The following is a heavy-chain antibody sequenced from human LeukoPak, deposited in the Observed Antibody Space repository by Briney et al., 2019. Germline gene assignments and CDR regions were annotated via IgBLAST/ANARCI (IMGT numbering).Heavy chain of an antibody. Sequence: GESLKISCKGSGYSFTSYWIGWVRQMPGKGLEWMGIIYPGDSDTKYSPSFQGQVTISADKSISTAYLQWSSLKASDTAMYYCARPGSSSHNAFDIWGQGTMVTVSS. V-gene: IGHV5-51*01. J-gene: IGHJ3*02. D-gene: IGHD6-13*01. CDR3: ARPGSSSHNAFDI. CDR2: IYPGDSDT. CDR1: GYSFTSYW.